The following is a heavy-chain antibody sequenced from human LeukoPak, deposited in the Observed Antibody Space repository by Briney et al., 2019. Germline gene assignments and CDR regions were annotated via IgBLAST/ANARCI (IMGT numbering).Heavy chain of an antibody. CDR2: FDPEDGET. V-gene: IGHV1-24*01. D-gene: IGHD3-10*01. CDR3: AKSTYGSGSYYRFDY. CDR1: GYTLTELS. Sequence: GASVKVSCKVSGYTLTELSMHWVRQAPGKGLVWMGGFDPEDGETIYAQKFQGRVTMTEDTSTDTAYMELSSLRSEDTAVYYCAKSTYGSGSYYRFDYWGQGTLVTVSS. J-gene: IGHJ4*02.